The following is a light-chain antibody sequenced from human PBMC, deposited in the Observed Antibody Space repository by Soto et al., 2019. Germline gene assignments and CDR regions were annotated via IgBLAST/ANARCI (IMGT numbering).Light chain of an antibody. Sequence: QSVLTQPASVSGSPGQSITISCTGSSSDIVYNYVSWYQQHPGKAPKLLIYGVVNRPPHISNRFSGTRSGFTASLTISGLQAEDEADYYCSSYARTTSVVFGGGTKLTVL. V-gene: IGLV2-14*03. J-gene: IGLJ2*01. CDR2: GVV. CDR3: SSYARTTSVV. CDR1: SSDIVYNY.